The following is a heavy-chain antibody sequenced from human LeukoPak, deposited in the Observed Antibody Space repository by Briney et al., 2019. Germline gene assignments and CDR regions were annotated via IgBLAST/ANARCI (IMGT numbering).Heavy chain of an antibody. Sequence: ETLSLTCTVSGGSISSYYWSWIRQPPGKGLEWIGYIYYSGSTNYNPSLKSRVTISVDTSKNQFSLKLSSVTAADTAVYYCARGGGGITMAPNWFDPWGQGTLVTVSS. CDR1: GGSISSYY. CDR2: IYYSGST. J-gene: IGHJ5*02. CDR3: ARGGGGITMAPNWFDP. V-gene: IGHV4-59*01. D-gene: IGHD3-10*01.